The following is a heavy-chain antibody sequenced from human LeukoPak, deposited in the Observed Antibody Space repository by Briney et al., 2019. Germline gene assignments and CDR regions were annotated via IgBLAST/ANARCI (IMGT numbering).Heavy chain of an antibody. CDR2: IYYSGSP. CDR1: GGSISSSSYY. D-gene: IGHD3-22*01. J-gene: IGHJ4*02. V-gene: IGHV4-39*01. CDR3: ASSYYYDSSGYYLY. Sequence: SETLSLTCTVSGGSISSSSYYWGWIRQPPGKGLEWIGSIYYSGSPYYNPSLKSRVTISVDTSKNQFSLKLSSVTAADTAVYYCASSYYYDSSGYYLYWGQGTLVTVSS.